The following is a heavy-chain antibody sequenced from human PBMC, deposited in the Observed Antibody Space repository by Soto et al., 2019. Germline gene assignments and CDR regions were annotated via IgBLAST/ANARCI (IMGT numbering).Heavy chain of an antibody. J-gene: IGHJ4*02. D-gene: IGHD2-15*01. CDR1: GFTFSSYA. CDR3: AKDPYIVVVVAATSYFDY. CDR2: ISGSGGST. Sequence: GSLRLSCAASGFTFSSYAMSWVRQAPGKGLEWVSAISGSGGSTYYADSVKGRFTISRDNSKNTLYLQMNSLRAEDTAVYYCAKDPYIVVVVAATSYFDYWGQGALVTVSS. V-gene: IGHV3-23*01.